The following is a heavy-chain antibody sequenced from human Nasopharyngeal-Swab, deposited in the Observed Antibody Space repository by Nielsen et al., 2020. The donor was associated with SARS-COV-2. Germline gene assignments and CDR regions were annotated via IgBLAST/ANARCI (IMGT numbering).Heavy chain of an antibody. D-gene: IGHD6-13*01. V-gene: IGHV3-7*01. CDR1: GFTFSSYW. Sequence: GESLKISCAASGFTFSSYWMSWVRQAPGKGLEWVANIKQDGSEKYYVDSVKGRFTISRDNAKNSLYLQMNSLRAEDTAVYYCARGAGTSFGVVSYFDYWGQGTLVTVSS. CDR2: IKQDGSEK. CDR3: ARGAGTSFGVVSYFDY. J-gene: IGHJ4*02.